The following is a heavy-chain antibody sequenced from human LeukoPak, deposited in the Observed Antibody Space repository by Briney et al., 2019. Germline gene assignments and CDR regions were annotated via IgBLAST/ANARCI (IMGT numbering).Heavy chain of an antibody. CDR3: AKGDTSTWYNVDY. CDR1: GFIFSTYG. Sequence: PGGSLRLSCAASGFIFSTYGMHWVRQAPGKGREGVAFIRYDGTNYYYKDSVKGRFTISRDNSNNILYLQMSSLRVEDTAVYYCAKGDTSTWYNVDYWGQGILVTVSS. V-gene: IGHV3-30*02. CDR2: IRYDGTNY. J-gene: IGHJ4*02. D-gene: IGHD6-13*01.